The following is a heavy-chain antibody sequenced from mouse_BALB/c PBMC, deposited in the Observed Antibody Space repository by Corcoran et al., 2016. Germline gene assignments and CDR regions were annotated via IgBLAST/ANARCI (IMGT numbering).Heavy chain of an antibody. CDR1: GYTFTDYT. Sequence: VLLQQSGPELMKPGASVKIPCKASGYTFTDYTMDWVKQSHGKSLEWIGDINPNNGGTIYNQKFKGKATLTVDKSSSTAYMELRSLTSEDTAVYYCARRLGRYFDVWGAGTTVTVSS. J-gene: IGHJ1*01. V-gene: IGHV1-18*01. CDR3: ARRLGRYFDV. D-gene: IGHD4-1*01. CDR2: INPNNGGT.